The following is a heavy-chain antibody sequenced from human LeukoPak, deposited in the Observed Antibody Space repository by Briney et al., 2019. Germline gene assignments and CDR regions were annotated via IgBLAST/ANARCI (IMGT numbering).Heavy chain of an antibody. V-gene: IGHV3-53*01. Sequence: GGSLRLSCAASGFTVSSNYMSWVRQAPGKGLEWVSVIYSGGSTYYADSVKGRFTISRDNSKNTLYLQMNSLRAEDTAVYYCARDSGGLGYCSGGSCYYFDYWGQGTLVTVSS. CDR2: IYSGGST. CDR3: ARDSGGLGYCSGGSCYYFDY. D-gene: IGHD2-15*01. J-gene: IGHJ4*02. CDR1: GFTVSSNY.